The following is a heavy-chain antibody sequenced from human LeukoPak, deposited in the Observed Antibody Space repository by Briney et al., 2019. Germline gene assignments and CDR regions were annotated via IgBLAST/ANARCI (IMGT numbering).Heavy chain of an antibody. V-gene: IGHV3-7*01. CDR3: ARRSSSWSYYFDY. J-gene: IGHJ4*02. Sequence: WGSLRLSCAASGFTFSSYWMSWVRQAPGKGLEWVANIKQDGSEKYYVDSVKGRFTISRDNAKNSLYLQMNSLRAEDTAVYYCARRSSSWSYYFDYWGQGTLVTVSS. D-gene: IGHD6-13*01. CDR2: IKQDGSEK. CDR1: GFTFSSYW.